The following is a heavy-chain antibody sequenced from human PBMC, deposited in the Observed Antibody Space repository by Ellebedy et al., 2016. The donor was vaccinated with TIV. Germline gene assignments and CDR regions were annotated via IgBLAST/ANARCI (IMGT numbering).Heavy chain of an antibody. J-gene: IGHJ4*02. CDR3: AKGDYGGNFGEADDY. V-gene: IGHV3-30*18. CDR2: ISYDGSNK. Sequence: GESLKISXAASGFTFSSYGMHWVRQAPGKGLEWVAVISYDGSNKYYADSVKGRFTISRDNSKNTLYLQMNSLRAEDTAVYYCAKGDYGGNFGEADDYWGQGTLVTVSS. D-gene: IGHD4-23*01. CDR1: GFTFSSYG.